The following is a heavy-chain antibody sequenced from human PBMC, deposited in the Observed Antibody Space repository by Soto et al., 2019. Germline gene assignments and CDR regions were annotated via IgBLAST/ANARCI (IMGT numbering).Heavy chain of an antibody. Sequence: GAARSSSVGRGGNVCRYRVSPGHQAPRKGLEWVANVKQDGSEENYVDSVKGRFTISRDNAKNSVYLQMTSLRAEDTALCYCARGAFPTWGSYPLDYWGQGTLVTVSS. V-gene: IGHV3-7*04. J-gene: IGHJ4*02. CDR2: VKQDGSEE. D-gene: IGHD3-16*02. CDR1: GGNVCRYR. CDR3: ARGAFPTWGSYPLDY.